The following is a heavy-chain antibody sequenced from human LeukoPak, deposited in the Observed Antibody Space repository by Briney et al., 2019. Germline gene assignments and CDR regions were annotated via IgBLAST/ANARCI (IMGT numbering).Heavy chain of an antibody. V-gene: IGHV1-2*04. CDR1: GYTFTGYY. Sequence: ASVKVSCKASGYTFTGYYMHWVRQAPGQGLEWMGWINPNSGGTNYAQKFQGWVTMTRDTSISTAYMELSRLRSDDTAVYYCARAGDYYDSSGYYDRDYNYYGMDVWGQGTTVTVSS. J-gene: IGHJ6*02. CDR3: ARAGDYYDSSGYYDRDYNYYGMDV. CDR2: INPNSGGT. D-gene: IGHD3-22*01.